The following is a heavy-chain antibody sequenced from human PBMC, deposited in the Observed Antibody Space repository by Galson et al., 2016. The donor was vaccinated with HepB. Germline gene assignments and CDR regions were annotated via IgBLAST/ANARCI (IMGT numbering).Heavy chain of an antibody. D-gene: IGHD2-2*01. CDR3: ARDSGVPGSNYYYYYGMDV. Sequence: SVKVSCKASGGTFSSYAISWVRQAPGHGLEWMEGIIPIFGTANYAQNFQGRVTITADESTSTAYMELSSLRSEDTAVYYCARDSGVPGSNYYYYYGMDVWGQGTTVTVSS. CDR2: IIPIFGTA. J-gene: IGHJ6*02. CDR1: GGTFSSYA. V-gene: IGHV1-69*13.